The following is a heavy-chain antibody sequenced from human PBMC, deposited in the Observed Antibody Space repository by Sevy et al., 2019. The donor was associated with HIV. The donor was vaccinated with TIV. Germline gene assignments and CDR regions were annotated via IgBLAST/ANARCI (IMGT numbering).Heavy chain of an antibody. CDR2: IYFTGNT. CDR1: GGSISSYF. CDR3: ARGSTTRPRVLDY. J-gene: IGHJ4*02. D-gene: IGHD1-1*01. Sequence: SETLSLTCSVSGGSISSYFWTWVRQSPGKGLEWIGNIYFTGNTDYSASLKSRVTLSLDTSKSQFSLTLKSVTAADTAIYFCARGSTTRPRVLDYWGQGTLVTVS. V-gene: IGHV4-59*01.